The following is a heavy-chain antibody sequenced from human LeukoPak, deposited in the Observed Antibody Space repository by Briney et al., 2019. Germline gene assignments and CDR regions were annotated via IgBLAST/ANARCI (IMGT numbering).Heavy chain of an antibody. Sequence: SETLSLTCGVSGGSISSGGYSWNWIRQPPGKGLEWIGYIYYRGATSYNPSLKSRITMSVDTSNNQFSLKLSSVTAADTAVYYCAREKLTIFGVAMVSKILNWFDPWGQGTLVTVSS. CDR1: GGSISSGGYS. D-gene: IGHD3-3*01. V-gene: IGHV4-30-4*07. CDR2: IYYRGAT. J-gene: IGHJ5*02. CDR3: AREKLTIFGVAMVSKILNWFDP.